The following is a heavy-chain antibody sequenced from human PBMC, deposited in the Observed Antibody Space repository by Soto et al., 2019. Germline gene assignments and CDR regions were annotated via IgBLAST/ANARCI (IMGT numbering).Heavy chain of an antibody. Sequence: AGGSLRLSCAASGFSLSPYWMNWVRQAPGKGLEWVANIKKDGNEKYYVDSVKGRFFISRDNAKNSLYLQLNSLRAEDTAVYYCARDADASGWYHYGMDIWGQGTLVTVSS. D-gene: IGHD6-19*01. CDR1: GFSLSPYW. J-gene: IGHJ6*02. V-gene: IGHV3-7*01. CDR3: ARDADASGWYHYGMDI. CDR2: IKKDGNEK.